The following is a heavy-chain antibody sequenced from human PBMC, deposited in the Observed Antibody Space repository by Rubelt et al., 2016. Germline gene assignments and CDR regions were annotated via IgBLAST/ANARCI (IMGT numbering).Heavy chain of an antibody. CDR2: IYASGST. CDR1: GGSISSSSYY. J-gene: IGHJ5*02. D-gene: IGHD6-13*01. V-gene: IGHV4-39*07. CDR3: ARAPSLQQLGPEGQYNWFDP. Sequence: QLQLQESGPGLVKPSETLSLTCTVSGGSISSSSYYWGWIRQPPGKGLEWIGSIYASGSTDYNPSLKSRVTISVDTSKNQFSLKLSSVTAADTAVYYCARAPSLQQLGPEGQYNWFDPWGQGTLVTVSS.